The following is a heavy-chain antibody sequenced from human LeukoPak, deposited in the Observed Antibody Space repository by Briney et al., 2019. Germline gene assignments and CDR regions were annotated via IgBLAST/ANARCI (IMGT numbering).Heavy chain of an antibody. Sequence: VSVKVSCKASGYTFTSYDINWVRQATGQGLEWMGWMNPNSGNTGYAQKFQGRVTMTRNTSISTAYMELSSLRSEDTAVYYCARVGQTPPPNWFDPWGQGTLVTVSS. CDR1: GYTFTSYD. J-gene: IGHJ5*02. V-gene: IGHV1-8*01. CDR3: ARVGQTPPPNWFDP. CDR2: MNPNSGNT.